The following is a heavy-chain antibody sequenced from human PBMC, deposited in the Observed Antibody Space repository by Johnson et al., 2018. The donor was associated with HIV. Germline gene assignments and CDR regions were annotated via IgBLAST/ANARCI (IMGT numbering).Heavy chain of an antibody. CDR3: ARGKGASVGLDAFDI. D-gene: IGHD2-2*01. V-gene: IGHV3-43D*03. CDR1: GFTFDDYA. Sequence: VESGGGLVQPGGSLRLSCAASGFTFDDYAMHWVRQAPGKGLEWVSLLNWEGDRTYYGDSVKGRFTISRDNSKNSLYLQTNSLRVEDTAFYYCARGKGASVGLDAFDIWGQGTMVTVSS. J-gene: IGHJ3*02. CDR2: LNWEGDRT.